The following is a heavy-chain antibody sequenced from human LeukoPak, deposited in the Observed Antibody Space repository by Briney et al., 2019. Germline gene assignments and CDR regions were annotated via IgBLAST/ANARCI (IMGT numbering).Heavy chain of an antibody. J-gene: IGHJ6*02. Sequence: ASVKVSCKASGYSFTSYGISWVRQAPGQGLEWMGWISPNNGNTNYAQKLQGRVTMTTDTSTSTAYMELRSLRSDDTAVYYCARLPTRGFWSGYPTNYYYGMDVWGQGTTVTVSS. CDR2: ISPNNGNT. CDR1: GYSFTSYG. CDR3: ARLPTRGFWSGYPTNYYYGMDV. D-gene: IGHD3-3*01. V-gene: IGHV1-18*01.